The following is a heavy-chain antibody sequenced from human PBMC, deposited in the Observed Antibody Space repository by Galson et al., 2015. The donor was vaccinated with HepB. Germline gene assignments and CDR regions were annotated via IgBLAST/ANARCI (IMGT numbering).Heavy chain of an antibody. Sequence: SLRLSCAASGFTFSSYAMHWVRQAPGKGLEWVAVISYDGSNKYYADSVKGRFTISRDNSKNTLYLQMNSLRAEDTAVYYCARDPRRAARSFDYWGQGTLVTVSS. J-gene: IGHJ4*02. D-gene: IGHD6-6*01. CDR1: GFTFSSYA. CDR3: ARDPRRAARSFDY. V-gene: IGHV3-30-3*01. CDR2: ISYDGSNK.